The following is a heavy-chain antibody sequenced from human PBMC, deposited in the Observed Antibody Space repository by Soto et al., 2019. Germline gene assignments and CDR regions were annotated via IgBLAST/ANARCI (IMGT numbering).Heavy chain of an antibody. CDR1: GYTFTTYG. V-gene: IGHV1-18*01. J-gene: IGHJ6*03. CDR2: ISAYSGNT. Sequence: ASVKVSCKASGYTFTTYGISWVRQAPGQGLEWMGWISAYSGNTNYAQKLQGRVTMTTDTSTSTAYMELRSLRSDDTAVYYCARDLRSTVIPAGMYYYYYMDVWGKGTTVTVSS. D-gene: IGHD2-2*01. CDR3: ARDLRSTVIPAGMYYYYYMDV.